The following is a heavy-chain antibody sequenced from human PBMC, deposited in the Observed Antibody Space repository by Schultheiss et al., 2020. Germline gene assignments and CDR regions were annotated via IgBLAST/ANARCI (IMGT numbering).Heavy chain of an antibody. CDR1: GFTFSSYG. V-gene: IGHV3-30*03. CDR2: ISYDGSNK. CDR3: ARDIRAGMISGWFDP. Sequence: GGSLRLSCAASGFTFSSYGMHWVRQAPGKGLEWVAVISYDGSNKYYADSVKGRFTISRDNSKNTLYLQMNSLRSDDTAVYYCARDIRAGMISGWFDPWGQGTLVTVSS. D-gene: IGHD3/OR15-3a*01. J-gene: IGHJ5*02.